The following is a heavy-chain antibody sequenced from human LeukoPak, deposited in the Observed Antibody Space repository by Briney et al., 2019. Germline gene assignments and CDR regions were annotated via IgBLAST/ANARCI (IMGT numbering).Heavy chain of an antibody. D-gene: IGHD3-10*01. J-gene: IGHJ6*02. V-gene: IGHV1-18*01. CDR2: ISAYNGNT. CDR1: GYTFTSYG. CDR3: ARDSADYYGSGSYYTLISGYYYYYYGMDV. Sequence: GASVKVSCKASGYTFTSYGISWVRQAPGQGLEWMGWISAYNGNTNYAQKLQGRVTMTTDTSTSTAYMELRSLRSDDTAVYYCARDSADYYGSGSYYTLISGYYYYYYGMDVWGQGTTVTDSS.